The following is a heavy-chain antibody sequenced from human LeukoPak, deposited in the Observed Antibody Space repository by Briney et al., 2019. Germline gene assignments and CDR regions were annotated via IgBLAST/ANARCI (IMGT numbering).Heavy chain of an antibody. CDR3: ARDRVWFGEPSGIDY. CDR1: GFTVSSNY. V-gene: IGHV3-66*01. D-gene: IGHD3-10*01. Sequence: PGGSLRLSCAASGFTVSSNYMSWVRQAPGKGLEWVSVIYSGGSTYYADSVKGRFTISRDNSKNTLYLQMNSLRAEDTAVYYCARDRVWFGEPSGIDYWGQGTLVTVSS. J-gene: IGHJ4*02. CDR2: IYSGGST.